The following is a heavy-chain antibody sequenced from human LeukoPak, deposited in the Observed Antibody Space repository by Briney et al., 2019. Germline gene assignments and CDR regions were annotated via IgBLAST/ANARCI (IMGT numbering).Heavy chain of an antibody. J-gene: IGHJ5*02. CDR1: GFTFSSYA. CDR3: ARAGDYGGRGWFDP. D-gene: IGHD4-23*01. CDR2: ISYDGSNK. Sequence: GRSLRLSCAASGFTFSSYAMHWVRQAPGKGLEWVAVISYDGSNKYYADSVKGRFTISRDNSKNTLYLQMNSLRAEDTAVYYCARAGDYGGRGWFDPWGQGTLVTVSS. V-gene: IGHV3-30-3*01.